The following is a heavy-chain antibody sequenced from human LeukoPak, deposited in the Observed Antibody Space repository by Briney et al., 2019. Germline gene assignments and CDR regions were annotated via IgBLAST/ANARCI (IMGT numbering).Heavy chain of an antibody. CDR2: IYYSGST. D-gene: IGHD2-21*02. Sequence: SETLSLTCTVSGGSISSGDYYWSWIRQPPGKGLEWIGYIYYSGSTYYNPSLKSRVTIPVDTSKNQFSLKLSSVTAADTAVYYCAREYGDDNWFDPWGQGTLVTVSS. V-gene: IGHV4-30-4*01. J-gene: IGHJ5*02. CDR3: AREYGDDNWFDP. CDR1: GGSISSGDYY.